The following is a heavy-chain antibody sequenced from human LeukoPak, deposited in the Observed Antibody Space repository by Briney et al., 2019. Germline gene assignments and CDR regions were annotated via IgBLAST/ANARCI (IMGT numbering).Heavy chain of an antibody. CDR2: IYYSGTT. D-gene: IGHD6-19*01. Sequence: PSETLSLTCTVSGGSMSSYYWSWIRQPPGKGLEWVGYIYYSGTTSYNPSLKSRVNISVDTSKNQFSLKLSSVTAADTAVYYCARDVSGVAGSAFDIWGQGTMVTVSS. CDR1: GGSMSSYY. J-gene: IGHJ3*02. CDR3: ARDVSGVAGSAFDI. V-gene: IGHV4-59*01.